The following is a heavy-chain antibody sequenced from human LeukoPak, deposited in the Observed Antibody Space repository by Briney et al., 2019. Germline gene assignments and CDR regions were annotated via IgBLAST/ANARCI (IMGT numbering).Heavy chain of an antibody. V-gene: IGHV3-74*01. Sequence: PGGSLRLSRAASGFTFSNYWMHWVRQAPGKGLVWVSRINSDGSSTTSADSVKGRSTISRDNAKNTLYLQMNSLRAEDTAVYYCAKGGATVIDYWGQGTLVTVSS. J-gene: IGHJ4*02. CDR1: GFTFSNYW. D-gene: IGHD4-17*01. CDR3: AKGGATVIDY. CDR2: INSDGSST.